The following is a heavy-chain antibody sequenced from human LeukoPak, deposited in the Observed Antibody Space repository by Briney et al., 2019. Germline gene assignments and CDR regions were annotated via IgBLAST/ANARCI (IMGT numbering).Heavy chain of an antibody. CDR2: ISSSGSTI. V-gene: IGHV3-11*04. CDR3: ASIAVAGQGDY. J-gene: IGHJ4*02. Sequence: KSGGSLRLSCAASGFTFSDYYMSWIRQATGKGLEWVSYISSSGSTIYYADSVKGRFTISRDNAKNSLYLQMNSLRAEDTAVYYCASIAVAGQGDYWGQGTLVTVSS. D-gene: IGHD6-19*01. CDR1: GFTFSDYY.